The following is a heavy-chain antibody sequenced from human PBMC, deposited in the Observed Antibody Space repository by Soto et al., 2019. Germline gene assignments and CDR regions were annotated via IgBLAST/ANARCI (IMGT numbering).Heavy chain of an antibody. J-gene: IGHJ4*02. CDR1: GFIFSSYG. D-gene: IGHD5-12*01. CDR3: AKDHNGYVSFRLDY. CDR2: ISYDGSNK. V-gene: IGHV3-30*18. Sequence: QVQLVESGGGVVQPGRSLRLSCAASGFIFSSYGMYWVRQAPGKGLEWVAIISYDGSNKYYADSVKGRFTISRDNSKNSLYLQMNSLRAEDTAVYYCAKDHNGYVSFRLDYWGQGTLVTVSS.